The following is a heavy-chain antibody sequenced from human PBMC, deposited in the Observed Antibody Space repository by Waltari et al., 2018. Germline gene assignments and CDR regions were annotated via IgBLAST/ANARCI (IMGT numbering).Heavy chain of an antibody. CDR2: IRSKAYGGTT. J-gene: IGHJ5*02. CDR3: TSNDFWSGYYTNWFDP. V-gene: IGHV3-49*03. CDR1: GFPFGVYA. D-gene: IGHD3-3*01. Sequence: EVQLVESGGGWVQPGRSLRLSFTVPGFPFGVYALTWFRQAPGKGLEWVGFIRSKAYGGTTEYAASVKGRFTISRDDSKSIAYLQMNSLKTEDTAVYYCTSNDFWSGYYTNWFDPWGQGTLVTVSS.